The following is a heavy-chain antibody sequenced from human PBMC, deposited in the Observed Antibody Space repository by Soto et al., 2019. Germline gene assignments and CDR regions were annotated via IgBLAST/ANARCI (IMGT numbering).Heavy chain of an antibody. Sequence: SETLSLTCAVSGYSISSSNWWGWIRQPPGKGLEWIGYIYYSGTTYYNPSLKSRVTMSVDTSKNQFSLKLTSVTAADTAVYYCARATYYYDSSGYSDRVLDYWGQGTLVTVSS. D-gene: IGHD3-22*01. V-gene: IGHV4-28*03. J-gene: IGHJ4*02. CDR1: GYSISSSNW. CDR2: IYYSGTT. CDR3: ARATYYYDSSGYSDRVLDY.